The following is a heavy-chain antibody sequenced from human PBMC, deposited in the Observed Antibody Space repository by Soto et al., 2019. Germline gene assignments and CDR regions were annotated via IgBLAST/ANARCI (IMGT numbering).Heavy chain of an antibody. CDR3: ARDITNFGVVVYYYYGMDV. V-gene: IGHV1-46*01. Sequence: GASVKVSCKSSGYTFTSYYMHWVRQAPGQGLEWMGIINPSGGSTSYAQKFQGRVTMTRDTSTSTVYMELSSLRSEDTAVYYCARDITNFGVVVYYYYGMDVWGQGTTVTAP. CDR1: GYTFTSYY. CDR2: INPSGGST. J-gene: IGHJ6*02. D-gene: IGHD3-3*01.